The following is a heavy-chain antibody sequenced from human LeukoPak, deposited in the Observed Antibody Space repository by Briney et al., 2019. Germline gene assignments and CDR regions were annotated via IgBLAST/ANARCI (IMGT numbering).Heavy chain of an antibody. CDR2: ISAYNGNT. V-gene: IGHV1-18*01. D-gene: IGHD6-19*01. CDR3: ARPSQPVKRLVLRGGEFDY. CDR1: GYTFTSYG. J-gene: IGHJ4*02. Sequence: ASVKVSCKASGYTFTSYGISWVRQAPGQGLEWMGWISAYNGNTNYAQKLQARVTMTTDTSTSTAYMELRSLRSDDTAVYYCARPSQPVKRLVLRGGEFDYWGQGTLVTVSS.